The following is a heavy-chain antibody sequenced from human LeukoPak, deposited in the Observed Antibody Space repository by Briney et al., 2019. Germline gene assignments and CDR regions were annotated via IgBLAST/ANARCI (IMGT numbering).Heavy chain of an antibody. J-gene: IGHJ6*02. D-gene: IGHD2-8*01. CDR1: GDSVSSNNAA. Sequence: SQTLSLTCAISGDSVSSNNAAWSWIRQSPSRGLEWLAGTYYRSKWFNDYAVSVKSRITINPDTSKNQFSLQLNSVTPEDTAVYYCARGVKNYYYAMDVWGQGTTVTVSS. CDR2: TYYRSKWFN. V-gene: IGHV6-1*01. CDR3: ARGVKNYYYAMDV.